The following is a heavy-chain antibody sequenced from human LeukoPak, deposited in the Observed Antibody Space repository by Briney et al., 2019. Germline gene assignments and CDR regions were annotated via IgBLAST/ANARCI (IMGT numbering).Heavy chain of an antibody. CDR3: ARSRRGVDYYYYMDV. Sequence: GASVKVSCKASGGTFSSYAISWVRQAPGQGLEWMGGIIPIFGTANYARKFQGRVTITADESTSTAYMELSSLRSEDTAVYYCARSRRGVDYYYYMDVWGKGTTVTVSS. J-gene: IGHJ6*03. V-gene: IGHV1-69*13. CDR1: GGTFSSYA. D-gene: IGHD3-10*01. CDR2: IIPIFGTA.